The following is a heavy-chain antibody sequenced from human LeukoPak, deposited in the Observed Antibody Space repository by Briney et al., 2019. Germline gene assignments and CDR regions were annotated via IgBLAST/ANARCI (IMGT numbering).Heavy chain of an antibody. Sequence: GASVKVSCKASGYTFTSYGISWVRQAPGQGLEWMEWISAYNGNTNYAQKLQGRVTMTTDTSTSTAYMELRSLRSDDTAVYYCASPRRRCSSTSCYTGDAFDIWGQGTMVTVSS. CDR3: ASPRRRCSSTSCYTGDAFDI. D-gene: IGHD2-2*02. J-gene: IGHJ3*02. CDR2: ISAYNGNT. CDR1: GYTFTSYG. V-gene: IGHV1-18*01.